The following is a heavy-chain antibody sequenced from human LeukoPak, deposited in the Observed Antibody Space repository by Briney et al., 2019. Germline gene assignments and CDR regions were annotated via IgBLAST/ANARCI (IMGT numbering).Heavy chain of an antibody. CDR1: GFTFSTYG. Sequence: GRSLRLSCAASGFTFSTYGMHWVRQAPGKGLEWMTFISHDGTSKYYVDSVKGRFTISRDNSKNTLYLQMNSLRAEDTAVYYCLGWEGYSYGLDYWGQGTLVTVSS. J-gene: IGHJ4*02. CDR2: ISHDGTSK. CDR3: LGWEGYSYGLDY. D-gene: IGHD5-18*01. V-gene: IGHV3-30*03.